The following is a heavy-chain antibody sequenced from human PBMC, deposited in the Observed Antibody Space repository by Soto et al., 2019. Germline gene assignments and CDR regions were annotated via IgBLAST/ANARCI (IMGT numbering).Heavy chain of an antibody. CDR1: GGTFSSYA. D-gene: IGHD3-10*01. V-gene: IGHV1-69*13. CDR3: AVTGPYYYGSGGYYTRSFHYYGMDV. J-gene: IGHJ6*02. Sequence: SVKVSCNASGGTFSSYAISWVRQAPGQGLEWMGGIIPIFGTANYAQKFQGRVTITAAESTSTAYMELSSLRSEDTAVYYCAVTGPYYYGSGGYYTRSFHYYGMDVWGQGTTVTVSS. CDR2: IIPIFGTA.